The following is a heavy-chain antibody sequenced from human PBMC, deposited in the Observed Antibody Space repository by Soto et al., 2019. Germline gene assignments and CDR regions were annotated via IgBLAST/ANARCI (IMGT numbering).Heavy chain of an antibody. CDR3: ALPRSSSWYPDWFDP. CDR1: GFTFSSYA. Sequence: PGGSLRLSCAASGFTFSSYAMSWVRQAPGKGLEWVSAISGSGGSTYYADSVKGRFTISRDNSKNTLYLQMNSLRAEDTAVYYCALPRSSSWYPDWFDPWGQGTLVTVSS. V-gene: IGHV3-23*01. J-gene: IGHJ5*02. CDR2: ISGSGGST. D-gene: IGHD6-13*01.